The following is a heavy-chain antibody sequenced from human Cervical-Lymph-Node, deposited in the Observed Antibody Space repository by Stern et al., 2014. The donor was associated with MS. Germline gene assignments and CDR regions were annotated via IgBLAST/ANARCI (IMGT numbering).Heavy chain of an antibody. D-gene: IGHD4-17*01. CDR1: GASITTNH. Sequence: VQLVESGPGLVKPSETLSLTCVVSGASITTNHWSWIRQSPGKGLEWIGNVHYTGSTTYNPALQSRVTTAIDTSTNQFSLSPSSGTAADTAVYFCASCDGYSFASWGQGTLVTVSS. CDR2: VHYTGST. V-gene: IGHV4-59*08. J-gene: IGHJ4*02. CDR3: ASCDGYSFAS.